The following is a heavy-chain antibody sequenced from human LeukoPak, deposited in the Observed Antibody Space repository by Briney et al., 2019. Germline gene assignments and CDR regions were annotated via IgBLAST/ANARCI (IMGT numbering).Heavy chain of an antibody. CDR1: GFTFNTYA. CDR2: ISGSGGST. J-gene: IGHJ4*02. Sequence: PGGSLRLSCAASGFTFNTYAMNWVRQAPGKGLEWVSGISGSGGSTYYADSVKGRFTISRDNSKNTLYLQMNSLRAEETAIYYCAGDFDYWRQGPLVPV. CDR3: AGDFDY. V-gene: IGHV3-23*01.